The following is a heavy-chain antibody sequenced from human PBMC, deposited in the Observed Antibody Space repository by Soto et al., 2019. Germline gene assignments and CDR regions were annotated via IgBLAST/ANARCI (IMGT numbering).Heavy chain of an antibody. CDR1: GFTFDDYP. J-gene: IGHJ5*02. CDR3: AKEVATGGYSPRALWFDP. Sequence: SLRLSSAASGFTFDDYPMHWVRPAPGKGLEWVSGISWNSGSIGYADSVKGRFTISRDNAKNSLYLQMNSLRAEDTALYYCAKEVATGGYSPRALWFDPWGQGT. V-gene: IGHV3-9*01. D-gene: IGHD5-18*01. CDR2: ISWNSGSI.